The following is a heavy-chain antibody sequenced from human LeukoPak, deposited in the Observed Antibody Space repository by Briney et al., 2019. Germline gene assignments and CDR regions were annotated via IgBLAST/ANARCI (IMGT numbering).Heavy chain of an antibody. J-gene: IGHJ6*02. D-gene: IGHD6-6*01. Sequence: GGSLRLSCSASGFTFSSYAMHWVRQAPGKGLEYVSAISSNGGSTYYAGSVKGRFTISRDNSKNTLYLQMSSLRAEDTAVYYCARDIEYSSSSIYYGMDVWGQGTTVTVSS. CDR3: ARDIEYSSSSIYYGMDV. CDR1: GFTFSSYA. CDR2: ISSNGGST. V-gene: IGHV3-64D*06.